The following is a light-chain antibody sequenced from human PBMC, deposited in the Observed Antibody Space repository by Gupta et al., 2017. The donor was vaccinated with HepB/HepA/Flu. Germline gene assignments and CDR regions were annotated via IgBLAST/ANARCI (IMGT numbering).Light chain of an antibody. CDR2: ANN. CDR1: GSNIGSNT. J-gene: IGLJ2*01. CDR3: EAWDESRNGLL. Sequence: SVLPQPPSASGTPGQRVTISCSGSGSNIGSNTVIWYQQLPGTAPKLLIYANNQRTTGAPDRFSGSKSGTSASLATSGLQAEDEADYYCEAWDESRNGLLFGGGTKVAVL. V-gene: IGLV1-44*01.